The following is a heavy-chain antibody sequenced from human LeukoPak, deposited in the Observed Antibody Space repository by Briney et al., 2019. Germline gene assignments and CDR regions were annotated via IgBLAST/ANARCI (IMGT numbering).Heavy chain of an antibody. CDR3: ARVAGTLTDYLSARGDYYSYYMDV. J-gene: IGHJ6*03. CDR2: IYTSGAT. Sequence: SETLSLTCSASGASMSRHALGWMRQPAGQGLEWIGHIYTSGATNYIPSLKSRVRMSVDTSKTQFSLKLSSVTAADTAVYYCARVAGTLTDYLSARGDYYSYYMDVWGIGITVTVSS. CDR1: GASMSRHA. V-gene: IGHV4-4*07. D-gene: IGHD3-9*01.